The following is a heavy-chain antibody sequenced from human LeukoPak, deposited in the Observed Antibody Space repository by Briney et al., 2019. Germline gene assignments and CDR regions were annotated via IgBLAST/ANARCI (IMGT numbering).Heavy chain of an antibody. CDR1: GFTFSSYW. Sequence: GGSLRLSCAASGFTFSSYWMSWVRQAPGKWLEWVANIKQDGSEKYYVDSVKGRFTISRDNAKNSLYLQMNSLRAEDTAVYYCARGRVGGSYYFDYWGQGTLVTVSS. CDR3: ARGRVGGSYYFDY. CDR2: IKQDGSEK. V-gene: IGHV3-7*01. D-gene: IGHD1-26*01. J-gene: IGHJ4*02.